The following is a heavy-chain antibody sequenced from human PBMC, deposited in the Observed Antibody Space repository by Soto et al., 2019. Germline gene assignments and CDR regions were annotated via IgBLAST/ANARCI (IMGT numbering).Heavy chain of an antibody. CDR2: IYSGGTT. J-gene: IGHJ6*03. D-gene: IGHD1-26*01. CDR1: GFTVSSFY. CDR3: ARQGSIYYYYMDV. Sequence: EVQLVESGGGLVQPGGSLRLSCAASGFTVSSFYMSWVRQVPGKGLAWVSAIYSGGTTYYADSVKGRFTFSRDTSKNTLYLQMNSLRAEDTAVYFCARQGSIYYYYMDVWGIGTTVTVSS. V-gene: IGHV3-66*04.